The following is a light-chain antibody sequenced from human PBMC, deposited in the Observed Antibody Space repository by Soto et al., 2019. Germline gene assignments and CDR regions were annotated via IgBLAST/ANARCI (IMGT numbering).Light chain of an antibody. Sequence: QSVLTQPASVSGSPGQSITISCTGTSSDIGGFNYVSWYQQHPGTAPKLIIYEVSNRPSGISNRFSGSKSGNTAPLTISGLQAEDEADYYCSSYTTTSTLGVFGGGTKLTVL. V-gene: IGLV2-14*01. J-gene: IGLJ3*02. CDR2: EVS. CDR1: SSDIGGFNY. CDR3: SSYTTTSTLGV.